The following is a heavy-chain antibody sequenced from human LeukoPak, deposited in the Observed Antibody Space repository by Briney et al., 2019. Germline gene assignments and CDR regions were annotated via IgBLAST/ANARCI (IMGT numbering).Heavy chain of an antibody. Sequence: SETLSPTCTVSGGSISSYYWSWIRQPPGKGLEWIGYIYYSGSTNYNPSLKSRVTISVDTSKNQFSLKLSSVTAADTAVYYCARVTAAADAFDIWGQGTMVTVSS. J-gene: IGHJ3*02. CDR3: ARVTAAADAFDI. V-gene: IGHV4-59*01. CDR2: IYYSGST. CDR1: GGSISSYY. D-gene: IGHD6-13*01.